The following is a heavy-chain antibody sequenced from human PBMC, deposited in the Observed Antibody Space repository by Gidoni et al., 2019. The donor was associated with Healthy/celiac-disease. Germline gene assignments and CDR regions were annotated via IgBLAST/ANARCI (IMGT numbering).Heavy chain of an antibody. CDR3: ARAMTTVDAFDI. V-gene: IGHV4-39*07. CDR2: IYYSGST. D-gene: IGHD4-17*01. Sequence: QLQLQESGPGLVKPSETLSLTCTVSGGSISSSSYYWGWIRQPPGKGLEWIGSIYYSGSTYYNPSLKSRVTISVDTSKNQFSLKLSSVTAADTAVYYCARAMTTVDAFDIWGQGTMVTVSS. CDR1: GGSISSSSYY. J-gene: IGHJ3*02.